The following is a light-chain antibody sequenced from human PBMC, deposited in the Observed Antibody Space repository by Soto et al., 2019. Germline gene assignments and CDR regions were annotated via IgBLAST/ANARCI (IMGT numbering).Light chain of an antibody. CDR3: QSADSSGTYYV. CDR2: KDT. CDR1: ALPKQY. J-gene: IGLJ1*01. Sequence: SYELTQPPSVSVSPGQTARITCSGDALPKQYAYWYQQKPGQAPVSVIYKDTERPSGIPERFSGSTSGTTVTLTISGVQAEDEADSYCQSADSSGTYYVFGTGTKVTVL. V-gene: IGLV3-25*02.